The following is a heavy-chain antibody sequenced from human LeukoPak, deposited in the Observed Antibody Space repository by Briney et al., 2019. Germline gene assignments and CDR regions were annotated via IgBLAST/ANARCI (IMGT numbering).Heavy chain of an antibody. J-gene: IGHJ4*02. V-gene: IGHV3-48*01. D-gene: IGHD3-22*01. CDR1: GFTFSTYS. Sequence: GGSLRLSCAASGFTFSTYSMNWVRQAPGKGLEWVSYISSSSSTVYYADSVKGRFTISRDNAKNSLYLQMNSLRAEDTAVYYCARGSTYYDSSGQVPFDYWGQGTLVTVSS. CDR2: ISSSSSTV. CDR3: ARGSTYYDSSGQVPFDY.